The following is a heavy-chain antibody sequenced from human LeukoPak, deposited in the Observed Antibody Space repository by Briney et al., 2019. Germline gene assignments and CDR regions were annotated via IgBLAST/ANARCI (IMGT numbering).Heavy chain of an antibody. D-gene: IGHD3-9*01. CDR3: ARGKYYDILTGYYRGNWFDP. V-gene: IGHV4-34*01. J-gene: IGHJ5*02. CDR1: GGSFSGFY. CDR2: IHHSGST. Sequence: SETLSLTCAVSGGSFSGFYWSWIRQPPGKGLEWIGEIHHSGSTNYNPSLKSRVTISVDTSKNQFSLKLSSVTAADTAVYYCARGKYYDILTGYYRGNWFDPWGQGTLVTVSS.